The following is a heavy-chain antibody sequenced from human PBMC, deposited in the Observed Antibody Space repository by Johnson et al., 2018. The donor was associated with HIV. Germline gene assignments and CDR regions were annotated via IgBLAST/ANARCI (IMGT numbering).Heavy chain of an antibody. CDR2: IYSGGST. V-gene: IGHV3-66*02. J-gene: IGHJ3*02. CDR1: GFTVSSNY. CDR3: ARDRGGYSYGYDSDAFDI. Sequence: EVQLVESGGGLVQPGGSLRLSCAASGFTVSSNYMSWVRQAPGKGLEWVSVIYSGGSTYYEDSVKGRFTISRDNSKNTLYLQMNSLRAEDTAVYYCARDRGGYSYGYDSDAFDIWGQGTMVTVSS. D-gene: IGHD5-18*01.